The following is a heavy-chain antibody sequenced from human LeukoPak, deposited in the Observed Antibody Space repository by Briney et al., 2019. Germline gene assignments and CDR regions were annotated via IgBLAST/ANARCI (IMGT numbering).Heavy chain of an antibody. J-gene: IGHJ3*02. Sequence: GRSLRLSCAASGFTFSSYGMHWVRQAPGRGLEWVAVISYDGSNKYYADSVKGRFTISRDNSKNTLYLQMNSLRAEDTAVYYCAKALRGGSYPYDAFDIWGQGTMVTVSS. CDR1: GFTFSSYG. D-gene: IGHD1-26*01. CDR3: AKALRGGSYPYDAFDI. V-gene: IGHV3-30*18. CDR2: ISYDGSNK.